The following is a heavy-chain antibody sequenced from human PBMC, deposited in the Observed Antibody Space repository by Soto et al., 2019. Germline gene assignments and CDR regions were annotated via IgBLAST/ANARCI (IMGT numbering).Heavy chain of an antibody. V-gene: IGHV3-9*01. CDR2: ISWNSGNI. CDR3: VKASTYSSSQGWFDP. CDR1: GFSFDGYA. J-gene: IGHJ5*02. D-gene: IGHD6-6*01. Sequence: GGSLRLSCAASGFSFDGYAMNWVRQPPGKGLEWVSGISWNSGNIDYADSVKGRFTISRDNAKNSLYLQMNSLRAEDTALYYCVKASTYSSSQGWFDPWGQGTMVTVSS.